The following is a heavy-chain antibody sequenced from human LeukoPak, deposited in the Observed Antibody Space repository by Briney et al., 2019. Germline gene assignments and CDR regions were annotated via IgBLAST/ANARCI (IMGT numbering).Heavy chain of an antibody. J-gene: IGHJ6*02. Sequence: GRSLRLSCAASGFTFSSYGMHWVRQAPGKGLEWVAVISYDGSNKYYADSVKGRFTISRDNSKNTLYLQMNSLRAEDTAVYYCAKDTRPFSGYYGMDVWGQGTTVTVSS. CDR1: GFTFSSYG. CDR3: AKDTRPFSGYYGMDV. CDR2: ISYDGSNK. V-gene: IGHV3-30*18. D-gene: IGHD6-25*01.